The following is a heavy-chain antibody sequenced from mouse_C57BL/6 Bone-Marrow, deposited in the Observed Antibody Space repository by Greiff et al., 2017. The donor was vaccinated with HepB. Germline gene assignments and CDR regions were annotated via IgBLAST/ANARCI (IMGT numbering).Heavy chain of an antibody. CDR2: IYPGSGST. CDR3: AEGYDGSSYWYMDV. J-gene: IGHJ1*03. CDR1: GYTFTSYW. D-gene: IGHD1-1*01. V-gene: IGHV1-55*01. Sequence: QVQLKQSGAELVKPGASVKMSCKASGYTFTSYWITWVKQRPGQGLEWIGDIYPGSGSTNYNEKFKSKATLAGDTSSSTAYMQLSSLTSEDSAVYYCAEGYDGSSYWYMDVWGTGTSVTVSS.